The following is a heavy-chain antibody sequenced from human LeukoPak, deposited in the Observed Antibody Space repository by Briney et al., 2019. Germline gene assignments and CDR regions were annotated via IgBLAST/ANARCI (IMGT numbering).Heavy chain of an antibody. V-gene: IGHV7-4-1*02. CDR3: ARVHIAAAASLGY. CDR1: GYTFTGHY. J-gene: IGHJ4*02. Sequence: ASVKVSCKASGYTFTGHYIHWVRQAPGQGLEWLGWINTNTGTPTYAQGFTGRFVFSLDTSVSTAYLQISSLKAEDTAVYYCARVHIAAAASLGYWGQGTLVTVSS. D-gene: IGHD6-13*01. CDR2: INTNTGTP.